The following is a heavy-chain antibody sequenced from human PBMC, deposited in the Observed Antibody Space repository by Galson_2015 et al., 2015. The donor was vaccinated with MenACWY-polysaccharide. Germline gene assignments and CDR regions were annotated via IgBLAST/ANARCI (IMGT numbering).Heavy chain of an antibody. V-gene: IGHV3-7*01. CDR2: IKKDGTEK. Sequence: SLRLSCAASRFIFSGYWRTWVRQAPGKGLEWVANIKKDGTEKYYTGSVKGRFTISRDNAKNSLDLQMDSLRAKDTATYYCARSGRMDVWVQGTTVTVSS. D-gene: IGHD1-26*01. CDR3: ARSGRMDV. J-gene: IGHJ6*02. CDR1: RFIFSGYW.